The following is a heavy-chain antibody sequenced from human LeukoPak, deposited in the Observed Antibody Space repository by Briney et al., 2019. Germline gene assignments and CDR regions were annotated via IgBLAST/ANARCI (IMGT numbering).Heavy chain of an antibody. V-gene: IGHV4-39*01. CDR3: YSRFLEWLLDY. CDR1: GDSLNSNNYY. D-gene: IGHD3-3*01. CDR2: IYDSGST. Sequence: SETLSLTCTVSGDSLNSNNYYWGWLRQPPGTGLEWIGSIYDSGSTYYNPSLKSRVTIAVDTSKNQSSLRLSSVTAADTAIYYCYSRFLEWLLDYWGQGTLVTVSS. J-gene: IGHJ4*02.